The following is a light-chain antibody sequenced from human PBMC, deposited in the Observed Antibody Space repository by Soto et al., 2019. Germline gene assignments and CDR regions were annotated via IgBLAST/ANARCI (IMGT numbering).Light chain of an antibody. J-gene: IGLJ1*01. CDR1: SSDVGAYNY. CDR2: EVS. CDR3: SSYAGSKNV. Sequence: QSALTQHPSASGSPGQSVTISCTGTSSDVGAYNYVSWYQQHPGKAPKLMIYEVSKRPSGVPDRFSGSKSGNTASLTVSGLQAEDEADYYCSSYAGSKNVFGTGTKLTVL. V-gene: IGLV2-8*01.